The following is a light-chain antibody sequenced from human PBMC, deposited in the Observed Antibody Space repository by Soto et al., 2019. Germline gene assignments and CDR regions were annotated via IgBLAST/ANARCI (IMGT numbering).Light chain of an antibody. V-gene: IGLV1-44*01. CDR1: SSNIGSKT. CDR3: AAWDDSLNGVV. CDR2: SNN. J-gene: IGLJ2*01. Sequence: QSVLTQPPSTSGTPGQRATISCSGSSSNIGSKTVNWYQQLPGTAPKLLIYSNNQRPSGVPDRFSGSKSGTSASLAISGLQSEDEADYYCAAWDDSLNGVVFGGGTKGTVL.